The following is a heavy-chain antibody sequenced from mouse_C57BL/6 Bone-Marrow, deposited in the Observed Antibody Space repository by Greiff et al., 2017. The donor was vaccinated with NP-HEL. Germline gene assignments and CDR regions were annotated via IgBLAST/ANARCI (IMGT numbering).Heavy chain of an antibody. Sequence: QVQLQQSGAELVRPGTSVKVSCKASGYAFTNYLIEWVKQRLGQGLEWIGVINPGSGGTNYNEKFKGKATLTADKSSSTAYMQLSSLTSEDSAVYFCARWEASTMANWGQGTTLTVSS. CDR2: INPGSGGT. CDR1: GYAFTNYL. V-gene: IGHV1-54*01. J-gene: IGHJ2*01. CDR3: ARWEASTMAN. D-gene: IGHD2-1*01.